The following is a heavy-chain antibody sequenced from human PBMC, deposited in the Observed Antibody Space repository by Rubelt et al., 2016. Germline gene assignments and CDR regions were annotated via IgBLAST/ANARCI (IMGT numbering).Heavy chain of an antibody. V-gene: IGHV3-23*01. J-gene: IGHJ4*02. Sequence: EVHLLESGGGLVQPGGSLRLSCAASGFTFSSYAMSWVRQAPGKGLEWVSIIYSGGGTYYADSLEGRFTSSRDNSKNTLFLQMNVLRAEDTALYYCALDRYPGASVYWGQRTLVTFSS. CDR2: IYSGGGT. CDR3: ALDRYPGASVY. D-gene: IGHD3-16*02. CDR1: GFTFSSYA.